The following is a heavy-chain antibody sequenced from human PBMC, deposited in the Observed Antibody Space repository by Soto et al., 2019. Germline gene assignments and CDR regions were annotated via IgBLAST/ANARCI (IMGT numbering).Heavy chain of an antibody. Sequence: QVQLVESGGGVVQPGRSLRLSCAASGFTFSSYAMHWVRQAPGKGLEWVAVISYDGSNKYYADSVKGRFTISRDNSKNTLYLQMNSLRAEDTAVYYCARDFTPIFGVVTSGYFDYWGQGTLVTVSS. CDR1: GFTFSSYA. CDR3: ARDFTPIFGVVTSGYFDY. V-gene: IGHV3-30-3*01. CDR2: ISYDGSNK. J-gene: IGHJ4*02. D-gene: IGHD3-3*01.